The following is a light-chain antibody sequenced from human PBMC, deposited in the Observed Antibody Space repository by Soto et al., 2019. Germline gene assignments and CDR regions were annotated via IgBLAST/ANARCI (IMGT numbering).Light chain of an antibody. CDR3: QQYNTYPWT. Sequence: SQFTQSPSSLSASVGDRVTIPWRASQDISSYLAWYQQEPGKAPKLLIYAASTLQSGVPSRFSGGGSATEFTLTISSLQTDDFATYYCQQYNTYPWTFGQGTKVDIK. V-gene: IGKV1-9*01. J-gene: IGKJ1*01. CDR1: QDISSY. CDR2: AAS.